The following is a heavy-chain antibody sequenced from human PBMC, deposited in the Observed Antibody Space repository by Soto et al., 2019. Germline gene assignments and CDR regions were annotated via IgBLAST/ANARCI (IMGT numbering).Heavy chain of an antibody. V-gene: IGHV3-33*01. CDR2: IWYDGSNK. J-gene: IGHJ5*02. CDR3: ASDRYDSSGYHYGGWFDP. Sequence: QVQLVESGGGVVQPGRSLRLSCAASGFTFSSYGMHWVRQAPGKGLEWVAVIWYDGSNKYYADSVKGRFTISRDNSKNTLYLQMNSLRAEDTAVYYWASDRYDSSGYHYGGWFDPWCQGTLVTVSS. D-gene: IGHD3-22*01. CDR1: GFTFSSYG.